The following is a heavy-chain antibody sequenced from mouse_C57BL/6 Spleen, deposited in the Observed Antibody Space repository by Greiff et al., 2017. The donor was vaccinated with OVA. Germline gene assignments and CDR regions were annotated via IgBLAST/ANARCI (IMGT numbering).Heavy chain of an antibody. CDR2: IRSKSNNYAT. CDR1: GFSFNTYA. Sequence: EVKLQESGGGLVQPKGSLKLSCAASGFSFNTYAMNWVRQAPGKGLEWVARIRSKSNNYATYYADSVKDRFTISRDDSESMLYLQMNNLKTEDTAMYYCVRDGYYDYAMDYWGQGTSVTVSS. V-gene: IGHV10-1*01. CDR3: VRDGYYDYAMDY. D-gene: IGHD2-3*01. J-gene: IGHJ4*01.